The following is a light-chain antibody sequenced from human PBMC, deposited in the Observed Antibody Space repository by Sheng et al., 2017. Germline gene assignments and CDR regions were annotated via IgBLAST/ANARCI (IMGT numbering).Light chain of an antibody. J-gene: IGKJ1*01. CDR3: QRYDGVPRT. CDR1: QSVRIY. CDR2: DAS. Sequence: EIVLTQSPGTLSLSPGETATLSCRASQSVRIYLGWYQQKPGQVPRLLIYDASNRVDGIPARFSGSGSGTNFTLTISSLQPEDVATYFCQRYDGVPRTFGQGTKVEIK. V-gene: IGKV3-11*01.